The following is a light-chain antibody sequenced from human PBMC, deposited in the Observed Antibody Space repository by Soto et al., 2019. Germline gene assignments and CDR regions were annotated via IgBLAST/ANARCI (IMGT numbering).Light chain of an antibody. Sequence: EIVMTQSPATLSVSPGERATLSCRASQTIPRNFLAWFQQKPGQAPRLLIYGSSNRPSGIPDRFSGGGSRTDFTLTISRLEPEDFAVYYCHKYGSSPPWTFGQGTRLEIK. J-gene: IGKJ5*01. V-gene: IGKV3-20*01. CDR2: GSS. CDR1: QTIPRNF. CDR3: HKYGSSPPWT.